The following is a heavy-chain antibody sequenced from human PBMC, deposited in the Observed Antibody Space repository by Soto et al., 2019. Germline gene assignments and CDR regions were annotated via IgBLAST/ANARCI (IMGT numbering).Heavy chain of an antibody. CDR2: ISYDGSNK. D-gene: IGHD6-19*01. CDR1: GFTFSSYA. CDR3: ARGRRIAVAGPIDY. V-gene: IGHV3-30-3*01. Sequence: QVQLVESGGGVVQPGRSLRLSCAASGFTFSSYAMHWVRQAPGKGLEWVAVISYDGSNKYYADSVKGRFTISRDNSKNTLNLQMNSLRAEDTAVYYCARGRRIAVAGPIDYWGQGTLVTVSS. J-gene: IGHJ4*02.